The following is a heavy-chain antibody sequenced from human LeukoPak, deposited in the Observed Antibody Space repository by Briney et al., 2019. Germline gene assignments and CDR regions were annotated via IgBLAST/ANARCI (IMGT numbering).Heavy chain of an antibody. CDR1: GGSISSYY. CDR3: ARDLDGYNPN. V-gene: IGHV4-59*01. Sequence: KSSETLSLTCTVSGGSISSYYWSWIRQPPGKGLEWIGYIYYSGSTNYNPSLKSRVTISVDTSKNQFSLKLSSVTAADTAVYYCARDLDGYNPNWGQGTLVTVSS. J-gene: IGHJ4*02. CDR2: IYYSGST. D-gene: IGHD5-24*01.